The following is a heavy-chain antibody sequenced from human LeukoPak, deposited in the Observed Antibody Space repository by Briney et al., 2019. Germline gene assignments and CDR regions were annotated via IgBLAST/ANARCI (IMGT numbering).Heavy chain of an antibody. Sequence: SETLSLTCTVSGGSISSYYWSWIRQPPGKGLEWIGYIYYSGSTNYNHSLKSRVTISVDTSKNQFSLKLSSVTAADTAVYYCASCGGDCSSDNWFDPWGQGTLVTVSS. D-gene: IGHD2-21*02. V-gene: IGHV4-59*01. CDR1: GGSISSYY. CDR2: IYYSGST. J-gene: IGHJ5*02. CDR3: ASCGGDCSSDNWFDP.